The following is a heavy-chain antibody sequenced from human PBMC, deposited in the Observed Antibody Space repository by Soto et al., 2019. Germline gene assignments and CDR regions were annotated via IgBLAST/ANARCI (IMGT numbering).Heavy chain of an antibody. Sequence: GGSLRLSCAVSGFTFSSHAMSWVRQAPGKGLECVSSITGSGDSTYYADSVKGRFTISRDKSKSTLYLQMNNLRAEGTAVYYCARGDRGAFDIWGQGTMVTVSS. CDR1: GFTFSSHA. J-gene: IGHJ3*02. CDR2: ITGSGDST. V-gene: IGHV3-23*01. D-gene: IGHD2-21*02. CDR3: ARGDRGAFDI.